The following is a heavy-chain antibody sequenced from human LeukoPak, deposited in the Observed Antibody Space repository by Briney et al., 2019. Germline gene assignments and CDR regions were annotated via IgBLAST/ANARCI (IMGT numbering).Heavy chain of an antibody. Sequence: GESPKISCKGSGYSFTSYWISWVRPMPGKGPEWMGRIDSSDSYTNYSPSFQGHVTISADKSISTAYLQWSSLKGSDTAMYYCARLFSCSGGSCQDYWGQGTLVTVSS. CDR2: IDSSDSYT. V-gene: IGHV5-10-1*01. D-gene: IGHD2-15*01. CDR3: ARLFSCSGGSCQDY. J-gene: IGHJ4*02. CDR1: GYSFTSYW.